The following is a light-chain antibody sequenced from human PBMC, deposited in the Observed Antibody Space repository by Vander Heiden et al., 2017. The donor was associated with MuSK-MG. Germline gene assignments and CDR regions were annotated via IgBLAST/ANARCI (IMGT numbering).Light chain of an antibody. V-gene: IGLV1-40*01. J-gene: IGLJ2*01. Sequence: QSVLTPPPSVSGAPGQRVTISCTGPSSNIGAAYDVHWYQHLPGTAPRLLIYANSDRPSGVPDRFSGSKSGTSASLAIAGLQGEDEADYFCQSYDSSLRGWIFGGGTKLAVL. CDR3: QSYDSSLRGWI. CDR1: SSNIGAAYD. CDR2: ANS.